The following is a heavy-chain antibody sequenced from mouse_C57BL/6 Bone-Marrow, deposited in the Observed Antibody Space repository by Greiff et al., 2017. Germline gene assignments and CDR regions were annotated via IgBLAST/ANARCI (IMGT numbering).Heavy chain of an antibody. CDR2: ISSGGDYI. Sequence: EVKLVESGEGLVKPGGSLKLSCAASGFTFSSYAMSWVRQTPEKRLEWVAYISSGGDYIYYADTVKGRFTISRDNARNTLYLQMSSLKSEDTAMYYCTRDDWDGFAYWGQGTRVTVSA. D-gene: IGHD4-1*01. J-gene: IGHJ3*01. CDR3: TRDDWDGFAY. CDR1: GFTFSSYA. V-gene: IGHV5-9-1*02.